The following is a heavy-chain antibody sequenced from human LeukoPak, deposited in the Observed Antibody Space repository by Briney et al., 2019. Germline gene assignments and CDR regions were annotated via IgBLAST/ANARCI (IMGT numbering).Heavy chain of an antibody. D-gene: IGHD2-15*01. J-gene: IGHJ3*02. CDR1: GGSISSYY. CDR3: ARRRIRRGAFDI. V-gene: IGHV4-59*12. Sequence: KSSETLSLTCTVSGGSISSYYWSWIRQPPGKGLEWIGYIYYSGSTNYNPSLKSRVTISVDTSKNQFSLKLSSVTAADTAVYYCARRRIRRGAFDIWGQGTMVTVSS. CDR2: IYYSGST.